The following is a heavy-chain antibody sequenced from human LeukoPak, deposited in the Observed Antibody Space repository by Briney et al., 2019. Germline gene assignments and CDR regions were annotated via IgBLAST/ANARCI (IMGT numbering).Heavy chain of an antibody. CDR3: ARFSSLTWGDWGDAFDV. J-gene: IGHJ3*01. D-gene: IGHD2-21*02. V-gene: IGHV4-34*01. Sequence: SETLSLSCTIYSGSFGDDYWGWIRQAPGKGLEWIGESDHGGSTNYNPSLASRVIVSRNTSKNQFFLNVTSVTVADTALYYCARFSSLTWGDWGDAFDVWGRGTMVTVSS. CDR2: SDHGGST. CDR1: SGSFGDDY.